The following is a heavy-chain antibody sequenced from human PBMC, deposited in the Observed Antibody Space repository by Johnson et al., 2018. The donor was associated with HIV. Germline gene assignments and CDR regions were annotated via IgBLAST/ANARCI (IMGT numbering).Heavy chain of an antibody. D-gene: IGHD3-16*02. CDR3: ATISVIPSRVNDAFDI. CDR1: GFTFSSYA. J-gene: IGHJ3*02. Sequence: QVLLVESGGGVVQPGRSLRLSCAASGFTFSSYAMHWVRQAPGKGLEWVAVIPYDGSNKYDADSVKGRFTISRDNSKNTLYLQMNSLRAEDTAVYYCATISVIPSRVNDAFDIWGQGTMVTVSS. CDR2: IPYDGSNK. V-gene: IGHV3-30*04.